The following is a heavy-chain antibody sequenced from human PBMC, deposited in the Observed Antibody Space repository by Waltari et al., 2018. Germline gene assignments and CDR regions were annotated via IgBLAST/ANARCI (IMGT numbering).Heavy chain of an antibody. J-gene: IGHJ3*02. Sequence: QLQLQESGPGLVKPSETLSLTCTVSGGSISSSSYYWGWIRQPPGKGLEWIGSIYYSGSTYYNPSLKSRVTISVDTSKNQFSLKLSSVTAADTAVYYCATAVTAARPYFGAFDIWGQGTMVTVSS. D-gene: IGHD6-6*01. CDR3: ATAVTAARPYFGAFDI. V-gene: IGHV4-39*07. CDR2: IYYSGST. CDR1: GGSISSSSYY.